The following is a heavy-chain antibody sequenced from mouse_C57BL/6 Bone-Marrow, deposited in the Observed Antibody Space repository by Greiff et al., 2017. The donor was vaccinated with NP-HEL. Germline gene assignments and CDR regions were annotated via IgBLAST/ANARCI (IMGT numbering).Heavy chain of an antibody. CDR1: GFNIKDYY. CDR2: IDPEDGDT. CDR3: TTRVYGRPWFAY. Sequence: VQLQQSGAELVRPGASVKLSCTASGFNIKDYYMHWVKQRPEQGLEWIGRIDPEDGDTEYAPKFQGKATMTADTSSNTAYLQLSSLTSEYTAVYYCTTRVYGRPWFAYWGQGTLVTVSA. D-gene: IGHD1-1*02. V-gene: IGHV14-1*01. J-gene: IGHJ3*01.